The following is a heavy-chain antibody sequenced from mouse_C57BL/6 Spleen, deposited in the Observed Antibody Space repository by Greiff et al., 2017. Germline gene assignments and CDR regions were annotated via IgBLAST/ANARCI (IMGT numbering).Heavy chain of an antibody. J-gene: IGHJ4*01. D-gene: IGHD2-4*01. V-gene: IGHV1-63*01. CDR2: IYPGGGYT. Sequence: QVQLQQSGAELVRPGTSVKMSCTASGYTFTNYWIGWAKQRPGHGLEWIGDIYPGGGYTNYNEKFKGKATLTEDKSSSTAYMQFSSLTSADSAIYYCARHYDYAYAMDYWGQGTSVTVSS. CDR3: ARHYDYAYAMDY. CDR1: GYTFTNYW.